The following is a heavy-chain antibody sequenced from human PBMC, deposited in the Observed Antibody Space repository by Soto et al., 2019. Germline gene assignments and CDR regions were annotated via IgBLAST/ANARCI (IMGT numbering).Heavy chain of an antibody. Sequence: QVQLVQSGPEVKRPGASVQVSCKTSGYAFTSYYVHWVRQAPGQGLEWIGIIYPSGGDSSSAQKFQGRVTLTSDTSTSTVFMELGSLSYEDTAVYYCARRETQFGEDTIDMWGQATVVTVSS. D-gene: IGHD3-10*01. J-gene: IGHJ3*02. CDR2: IYPSGGDS. CDR3: ARRETQFGEDTIDM. V-gene: IGHV1-46*01. CDR1: GYAFTSYY.